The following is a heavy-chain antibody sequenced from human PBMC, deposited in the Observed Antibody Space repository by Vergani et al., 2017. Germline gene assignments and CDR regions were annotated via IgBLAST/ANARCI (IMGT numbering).Heavy chain of an antibody. V-gene: IGHV3-53*01. CDR1: GFTFSSYA. J-gene: IGHJ5*02. CDR3: ARAVAARPTVCWFDP. D-gene: IGHD6-6*01. Sequence: EVQLVESGGGLIQPGGSLRLSCAASGFTFSSYAMSWVRQAPGKGLEWVSVIYSGGSTYYADSVKGRFTISRDNSKNTLYLQMNSLRAEDTAVYYCARAVAARPTVCWFDPWGQGTLVTVSS. CDR2: IYSGGST.